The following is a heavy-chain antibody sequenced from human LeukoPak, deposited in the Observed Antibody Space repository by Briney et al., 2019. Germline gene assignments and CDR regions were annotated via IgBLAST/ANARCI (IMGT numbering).Heavy chain of an antibody. CDR2: IWYDGSNK. CDR3: ARDPPYYDFWSGRNWFDP. J-gene: IGHJ5*02. CDR1: GFTFSSYG. Sequence: GGSLRLSCAASGFTFSSYGMHWVRQAPGKGLEWVAVIWYDGSNKYYADSVKSRFTISRDNSKNTLYLQMNSLRAEDTAVYYCARDPPYYDFWSGRNWFDPWGQGTLVTVSS. V-gene: IGHV3-33*01. D-gene: IGHD3-3*01.